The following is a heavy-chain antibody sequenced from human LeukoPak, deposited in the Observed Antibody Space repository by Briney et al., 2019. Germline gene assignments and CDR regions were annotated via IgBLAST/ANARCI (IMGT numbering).Heavy chain of an antibody. Sequence: GASVKVSCKASGYTFTGYYMHWVRQAPGQGLEWMGRISPNSGGTNYAQKFQGRVTMTRDTSISTAYMELSRLRSDDTAVYYCARIAAAGKVYYYYMDVWGKGTTVTVSS. CDR1: GYTFTGYY. CDR3: ARIAAAGKVYYYYMDV. CDR2: ISPNSGGT. V-gene: IGHV1-2*06. J-gene: IGHJ6*03. D-gene: IGHD6-13*01.